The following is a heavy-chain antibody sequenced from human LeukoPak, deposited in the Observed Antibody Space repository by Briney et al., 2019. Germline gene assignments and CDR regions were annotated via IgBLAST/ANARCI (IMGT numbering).Heavy chain of an antibody. CDR2: IYYSGST. CDR3: ARPPGWRSAWSLIAPFDY. D-gene: IGHD6-19*01. J-gene: IGHJ4*02. Sequence: SETLSLTCTVAGGSISSSSYYWGWIRQPPGKGLEWIGSIYYSGSTYYNPSLKSRVTISVDTSKNQFSLKLSSVTAADTAVYYCARPPGWRSAWSLIAPFDYWGQGTLVTVSS. CDR1: GGSISSSSYY. V-gene: IGHV4-39*01.